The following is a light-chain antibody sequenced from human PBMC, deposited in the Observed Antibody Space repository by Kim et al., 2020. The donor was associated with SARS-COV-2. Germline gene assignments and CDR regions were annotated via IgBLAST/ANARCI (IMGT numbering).Light chain of an antibody. Sequence: GQSVTISCTGTSSEVGSYNYVSWYQQHPGKAPKLMIYDVTKRPSGVPDRFSGSKSGNTASLTISGLQAEDEADYYCCSYAGSYGVVFGGGTQLTVL. CDR3: CSYAGSYGVV. CDR2: DVT. J-gene: IGLJ2*01. CDR1: SSEVGSYNY. V-gene: IGLV2-11*01.